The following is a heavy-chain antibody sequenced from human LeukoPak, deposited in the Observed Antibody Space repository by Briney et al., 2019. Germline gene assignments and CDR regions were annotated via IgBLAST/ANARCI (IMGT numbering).Heavy chain of an antibody. CDR2: INPNSGGT. V-gene: IGHV1-2*02. Sequence: GASVKVSCKASGYTFTGYYMHWVRQAPGQGLEWMGWINPNSGGTNYAQKFQGRVTMTRDTSISTAYMELSRLRSDDTAVYYCATLPMTTSLGHQKYYYYYGMDVWGQGTTVTVSS. CDR1: GYTFTGYY. D-gene: IGHD4-11*01. J-gene: IGHJ6*02. CDR3: ATLPMTTSLGHQKYYYYYGMDV.